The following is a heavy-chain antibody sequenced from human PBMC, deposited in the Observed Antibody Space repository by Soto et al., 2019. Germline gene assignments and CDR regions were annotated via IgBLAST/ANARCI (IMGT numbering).Heavy chain of an antibody. Sequence: QVQLVESGGGVVQPGRSLRLSCAASGFTFSSYGMHWVRQAPGKGLEWVAVISYDGSNKYYADSVKGRFTISRDNSKNTLYLQMNSLRAEDTAVYYCAKSRWDQHDYYYYGMDVWGQGTTVTVSS. CDR3: AKSRWDQHDYYYYGMDV. D-gene: IGHD6-13*01. V-gene: IGHV3-30*18. J-gene: IGHJ6*02. CDR2: ISYDGSNK. CDR1: GFTFSSYG.